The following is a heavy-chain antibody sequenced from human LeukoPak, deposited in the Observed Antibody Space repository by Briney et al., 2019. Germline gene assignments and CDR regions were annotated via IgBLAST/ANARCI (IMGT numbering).Heavy chain of an antibody. CDR2: IIPIFGTA. Sequence: ASVKVSCKASGGTFSSYAISCVRQAPGQGLEWMGRIIPIFGTANYAQKFQGRVTITTDESTSTAYMELSSLRSEDTAVYYCAEGHLAGYSSGWLDYWGQGTLVTVSS. CDR1: GGTFSSYA. J-gene: IGHJ4*02. V-gene: IGHV1-69*05. CDR3: AEGHLAGYSSGWLDY. D-gene: IGHD6-19*01.